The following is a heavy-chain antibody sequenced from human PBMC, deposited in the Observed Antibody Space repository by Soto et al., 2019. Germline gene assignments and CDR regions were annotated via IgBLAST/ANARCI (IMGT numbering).Heavy chain of an antibody. Sequence: SETLSLTCPVSGDSFSNYYCNWVRKSAGKGLEWIGRIYPTGSTTYNPSLKSRLTMSVDTSKNQFSLRLTSMTAADTAVYYCATGRSEVGPGAMDTWGQGTLVTVSS. J-gene: IGHJ1*01. CDR1: GDSFSNYY. D-gene: IGHD2-2*01. CDR2: IYPTGST. V-gene: IGHV4-4*07. CDR3: ATGRSEVGPGAMDT.